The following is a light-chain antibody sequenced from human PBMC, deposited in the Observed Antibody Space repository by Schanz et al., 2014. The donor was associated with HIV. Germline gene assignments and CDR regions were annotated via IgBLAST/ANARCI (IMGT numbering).Light chain of an antibody. Sequence: QSVLTQPTSASGNPGQGVTISCSGSSSNFRRNAVTWYQQLPGTAPKLVIYNTYHRPSGVPDRFSGSQSGASASLAISGLQSEDEADFYCATWDDSLNGWVFRGGTKLTVL. CDR3: ATWDDSLNGWV. V-gene: IGLV1-44*01. CDR1: SSNFRRNA. J-gene: IGLJ3*02. CDR2: NTY.